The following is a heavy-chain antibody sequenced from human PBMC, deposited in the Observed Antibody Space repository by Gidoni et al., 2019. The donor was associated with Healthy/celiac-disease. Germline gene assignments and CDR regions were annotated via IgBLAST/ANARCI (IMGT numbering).Heavy chain of an antibody. Sequence: QVQLQQWGAGLLKPSETLSLTCAVYGGSFSGYYWSWIRKPPGTGLEWIGEINHSGSTNYNPSLKSRVTISVDTSKNQFSLKRSSVTAADTAVYYCARASGYCSGGSCYSWSFYYYYGMDVWGQGTTVTVSS. V-gene: IGHV4-34*01. CDR1: GGSFSGYY. CDR2: INHSGST. D-gene: IGHD2-15*01. CDR3: ARASGYCSGGSCYSWSFYYYYGMDV. J-gene: IGHJ6*02.